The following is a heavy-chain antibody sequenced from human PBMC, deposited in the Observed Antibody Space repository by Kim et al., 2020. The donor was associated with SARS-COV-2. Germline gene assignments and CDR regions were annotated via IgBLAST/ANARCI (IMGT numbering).Heavy chain of an antibody. CDR2: IYYSGST. J-gene: IGHJ4*02. CDR1: GGSISSSSYY. V-gene: IGHV4-39*01. D-gene: IGHD6-13*01. Sequence: SETLSLTCTVSGGSISSSSYYWGWIRQPPGKVLEWIGSIYYSGSTYYNPSLKSRVTISVDTSKNQFSLKLSSVTAADTAVYYCGSYGYSARPGTFWGQGTLVTVSS. CDR3: GSYGYSARPGTF.